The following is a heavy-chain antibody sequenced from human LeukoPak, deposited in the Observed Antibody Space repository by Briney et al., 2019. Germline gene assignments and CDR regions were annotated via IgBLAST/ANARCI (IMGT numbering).Heavy chain of an antibody. CDR2: IRYDGSNK. Sequence: GGSLRLSCAASGFTFSSYGMHWVRQAPGKGLEWVAFIRYDGSNKYYADSVKGRFTISRDNAKNSLYLQMNSLRAEDTAVYYCARNAGDYWGQGTLVTVSS. CDR3: ARNAGDY. CDR1: GFTFSSYG. J-gene: IGHJ4*02. V-gene: IGHV3-30*02.